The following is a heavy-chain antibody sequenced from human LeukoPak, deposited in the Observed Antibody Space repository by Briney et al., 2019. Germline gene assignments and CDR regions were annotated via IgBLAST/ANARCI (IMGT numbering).Heavy chain of an antibody. CDR2: INPNNGAT. CDR1: GYTFTGYY. V-gene: IGHV1-2*06. J-gene: IGHJ4*02. D-gene: IGHD1-26*01. Sequence: GASVKVSCKASGYTFTGYYMHWVRQAPGQGLEWMGRINPNNGATNYAQELQGRVTITGDTSISTAYMELSSLRSDDTAVYYCTRETGSYHGNDYWGRGTLVTVSS. CDR3: TRETGSYHGNDY.